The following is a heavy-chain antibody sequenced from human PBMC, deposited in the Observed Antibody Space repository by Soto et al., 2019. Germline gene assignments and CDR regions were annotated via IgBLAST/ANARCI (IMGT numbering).Heavy chain of an antibody. Sequence: SETLSLTCTVSGGSVSSGSYYWSWIRQPPGKGLEWIGYIYYSGSTNYNPSLKSRVTISVDTYKNQFSLKLSSVTAADTAVYYCAREAIAARRYFDYWGQGTLVTVS. CDR1: GGSVSSGSYY. D-gene: IGHD6-6*01. CDR3: AREAIAARRYFDY. J-gene: IGHJ4*02. V-gene: IGHV4-61*01. CDR2: IYYSGST.